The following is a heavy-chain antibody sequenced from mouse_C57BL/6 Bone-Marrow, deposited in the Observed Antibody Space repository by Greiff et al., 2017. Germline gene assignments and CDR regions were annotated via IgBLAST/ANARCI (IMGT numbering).Heavy chain of an antibody. CDR2: INYNGSST. CDR1: GFTFSDYY. V-gene: IGHV5-16*02. CDR3: ARGYGDYFDD. Sequence: EVMLVESEGGLVQPGSSLKLSCTASGFTFSDYYMAWVRQVPEKGLEWVAYINYNGSSTYYLDALKSRFIISRDNAKNLLYLQMSSLKSEDTAMYYCARGYGDYFDDWGQGTTLTVSS. D-gene: IGHD1-2*01. J-gene: IGHJ2*01.